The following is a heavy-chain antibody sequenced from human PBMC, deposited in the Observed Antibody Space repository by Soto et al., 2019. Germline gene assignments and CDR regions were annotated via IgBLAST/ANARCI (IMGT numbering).Heavy chain of an antibody. Sequence: PGESLKISCKGSGYSFTSYWIGWVRQMPGKGLEWMGIIYPGDSDTRYSPSFQGQVTISADKSISTAYLQWSSLKASDTAMYYCARYGSPNSGYDKAIDYWGQGTLVTVSS. V-gene: IGHV5-51*01. D-gene: IGHD5-12*01. CDR3: ARYGSPNSGYDKAIDY. CDR1: GYSFTSYW. CDR2: IYPGDSDT. J-gene: IGHJ4*02.